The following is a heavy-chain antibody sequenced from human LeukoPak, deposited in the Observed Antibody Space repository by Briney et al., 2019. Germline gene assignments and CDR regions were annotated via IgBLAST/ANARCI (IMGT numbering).Heavy chain of an antibody. V-gene: IGHV4-39*01. CDR3: ARHGGSSGWFFDY. D-gene: IGHD6-19*01. Sequence: SETLSLTCTVSGGSISSSSYYWGWIRQPPGKGLEWIGSIYYSGCPYYSPSLKSRVTISVDTSKNQFSLKLSSVTAADTAVYYCARHGGSSGWFFDYWGQGTLVTVSS. CDR1: GGSISSSSYY. J-gene: IGHJ4*02. CDR2: IYYSGCP.